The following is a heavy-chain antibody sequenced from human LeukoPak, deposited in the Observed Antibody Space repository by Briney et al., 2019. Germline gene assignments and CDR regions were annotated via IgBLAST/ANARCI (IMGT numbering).Heavy chain of an antibody. CDR1: GGTFSSYA. Sequence: SVKVSCKASGGTFSSYAISWVRQAAGQGLEWMGGIIPIFGTANYAQKFQGRVTITADESTSTAYMELSSLRSEDTAVYYCARGGDYVWGSYRTNFDYWGQGTLVTVSS. J-gene: IGHJ4*02. D-gene: IGHD3-16*02. CDR2: IIPIFGTA. CDR3: ARGGDYVWGSYRTNFDY. V-gene: IGHV1-69*01.